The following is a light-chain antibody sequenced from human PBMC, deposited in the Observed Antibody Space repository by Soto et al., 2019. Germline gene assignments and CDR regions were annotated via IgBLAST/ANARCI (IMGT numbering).Light chain of an antibody. CDR2: QAT. V-gene: IGLV2-8*01. Sequence: QSALNQPPSASGSPGQSVTISCAGTINDVGGYNYVSWYQQHPGKVPQLMIYQATKRPSGVPDRFSASKSDTTASLTISGLQAEDEGDYYCMSYAGGNRFVFGTGTKVTVL. CDR1: INDVGGYNY. CDR3: MSYAGGNRFV. J-gene: IGLJ1*01.